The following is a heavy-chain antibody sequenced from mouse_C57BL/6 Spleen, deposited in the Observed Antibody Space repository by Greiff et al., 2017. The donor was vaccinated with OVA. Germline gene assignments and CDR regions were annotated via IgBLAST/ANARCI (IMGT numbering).Heavy chain of an antibody. CDR3: ARGYYDYDVGY. CDR1: GYTFTSYW. D-gene: IGHD2-4*01. J-gene: IGHJ2*01. Sequence: QVQLKQPGAELVRPGSSVKLSCKASGYTFTSYWMHWVKQRPIHGLEWIGNIDPSDSETHYNQKFKDKATLTVDKSSSTAYMQLSSLTSEDSAVYYCARGYYDYDVGYWGQGTTLTVSS. CDR2: IDPSDSET. V-gene: IGHV1-52*01.